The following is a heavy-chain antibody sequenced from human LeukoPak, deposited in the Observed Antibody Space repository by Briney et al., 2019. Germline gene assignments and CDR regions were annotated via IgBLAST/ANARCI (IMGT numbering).Heavy chain of an antibody. CDR3: ASWFGENDALDI. CDR1: GYTFTSQY. J-gene: IGHJ3*02. V-gene: IGHV1-46*01. CDR2: INPSGGST. Sequence: ASVTVSCKASGYTFTSQYVHWVRQAPGRGLEWMGTINPSGGSTRYAQKFQGRVTMTRDTSTSTVYMELKRLRSEDTAVYYCASWFGENDALDIWGQGTMVTVSS. D-gene: IGHD3-10*01.